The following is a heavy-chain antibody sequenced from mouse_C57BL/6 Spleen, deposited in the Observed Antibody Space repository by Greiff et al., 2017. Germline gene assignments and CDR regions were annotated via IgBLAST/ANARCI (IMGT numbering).Heavy chain of an antibody. CDR1: GYTFTSYW. CDR2: INPSSGYT. V-gene: IGHV1-7*01. D-gene: IGHD2-3*01. J-gene: IGHJ4*01. CDR3: ATMKDYYAMDY. Sequence: VQGVESGAELAKPGASVKLSCKASGYTFTSYWMHWVKQRPGQGLEWIGYINPSSGYTKYNQKFKDKATLTADKSSSTAYMQLSSLTYEDSAVYYCATMKDYYAMDYWGQGTSVTVSS.